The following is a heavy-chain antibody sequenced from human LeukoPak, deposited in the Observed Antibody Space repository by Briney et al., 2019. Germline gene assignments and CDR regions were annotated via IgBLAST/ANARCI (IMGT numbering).Heavy chain of an antibody. CDR1: GVSISSYY. D-gene: IGHD3-10*01. CDR2: IYYSGST. Sequence: PSETLSLTCTASGVSISSYYWSWLRRPPGKGLEWVGYIYYSGSTNYNPSLKSRVTISVDTPKNQFSLKVSSVTAADTAVYYCARSRRGTVYYFDYWGQGTLVPGPS. V-gene: IGHV4-59*01. CDR3: ARSRRGTVYYFDY. J-gene: IGHJ4*02.